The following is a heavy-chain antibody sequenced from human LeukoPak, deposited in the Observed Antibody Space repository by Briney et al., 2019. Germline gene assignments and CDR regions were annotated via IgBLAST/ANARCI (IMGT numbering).Heavy chain of an antibody. CDR2: ISSSGSTI. Sequence: GGSLRLSCAASGFTFSSYEMNWVRQAPGKGLEGVSYISSSGSTIYYADSVKGRFTISRDNAKNSLYLQMNSLRAADTAVYYCARVKRICSGGSCLIDYWGQGTLVTVSS. CDR3: ARVKRICSGGSCLIDY. J-gene: IGHJ4*02. V-gene: IGHV3-48*03. CDR1: GFTFSSYE. D-gene: IGHD2-15*01.